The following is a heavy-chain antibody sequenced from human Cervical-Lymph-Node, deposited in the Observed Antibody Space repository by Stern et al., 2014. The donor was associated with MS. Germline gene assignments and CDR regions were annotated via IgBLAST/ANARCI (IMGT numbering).Heavy chain of an antibody. CDR2: VSYDGSDK. Sequence: VQLVESGGGVVQPGRSLRLSCAASGFSFSSYGMHWVRQAPGKGLEWVAVVSYDGSDKDYADSMRGRFTISRDNSKSTVYLQMNSLRPEDTAVYYCAKKYYNHKPSGMDVWGQGTTVTVSS. CDR3: AKKYYNHKPSGMDV. J-gene: IGHJ6*02. D-gene: IGHD3-22*01. V-gene: IGHV3-30*18. CDR1: GFSFSSYG.